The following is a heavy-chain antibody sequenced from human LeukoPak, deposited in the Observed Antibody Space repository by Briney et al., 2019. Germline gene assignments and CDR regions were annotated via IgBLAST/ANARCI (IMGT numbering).Heavy chain of an antibody. V-gene: IGHV4-38-2*01. Sequence: LRLSCAASGFTFSSYEMNWIRQPPGKGLEWIGSIYYSGSTYYNPSLKSRVTISVDTSKNQFSLKLSSVTAADTAAYYCARAYSSSWYWNWFDPWGQGTLVTVSS. D-gene: IGHD6-13*01. CDR1: GFTFSSYE. CDR2: IYYSGST. CDR3: ARAYSSSWYWNWFDP. J-gene: IGHJ5*02.